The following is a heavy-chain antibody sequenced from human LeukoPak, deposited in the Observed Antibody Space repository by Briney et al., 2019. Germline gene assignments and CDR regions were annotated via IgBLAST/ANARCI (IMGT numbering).Heavy chain of an antibody. D-gene: IGHD1-1*01. CDR3: ARKEERRPFDY. Sequence: GESLKISCKGVGYLFHNFWIAWVRLMPGKGLEWVGIIYPGDSDTRYSPSFQGQVTISVDKSIRTADLQWSNLKASYTAIYYCARKEERRPFDYWGQGTLVTVSS. CDR2: IYPGDSDT. J-gene: IGHJ4*02. CDR1: GYLFHNFW. V-gene: IGHV5-51*01.